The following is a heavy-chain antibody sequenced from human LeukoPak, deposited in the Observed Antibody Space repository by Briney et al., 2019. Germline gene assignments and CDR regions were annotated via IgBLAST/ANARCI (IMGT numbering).Heavy chain of an antibody. CDR3: ARGGYSGYDYHYYGMDV. D-gene: IGHD5-12*01. CDR1: GGTFSSYA. Sequence: SVKVSCKASGGTFSSYAISWVRQAPGQGLEWMGRIIPILGIANYAQKFQGRVTITADKSTSTAYMELSSLRSEDTAVYYCARGGYSGYDYHYYGMDVWGQGTTVTVSS. J-gene: IGHJ6*02. V-gene: IGHV1-69*04. CDR2: IIPILGIA.